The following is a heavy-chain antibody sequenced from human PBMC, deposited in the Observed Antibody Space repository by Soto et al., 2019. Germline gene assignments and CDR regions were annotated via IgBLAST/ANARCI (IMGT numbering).Heavy chain of an antibody. J-gene: IGHJ4*02. D-gene: IGHD6-19*01. CDR1: GFTFSSYA. Sequence: EVQLLESGGGLVQPGGSLRLSCAASGFTFSSYAMSRVRQAPGKGLEWVSAISGSGVSTYYADSVKGRFTISRDNSKNTLYLQMNSLRAEDTAVYYCAKEYEYSSGWERIDYWGQGTLVTVSS. CDR2: ISGSGVST. V-gene: IGHV3-23*01. CDR3: AKEYEYSSGWERIDY.